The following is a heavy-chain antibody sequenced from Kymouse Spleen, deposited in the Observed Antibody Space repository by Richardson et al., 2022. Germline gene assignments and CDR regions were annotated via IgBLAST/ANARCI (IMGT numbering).Heavy chain of an antibody. J-gene: IGHJ3*02. Sequence: QVQLQQWGAGLLKPSETLSLTCAVYGGSFSGYYWSWIRQPPGKGLEWIGEINHSGSTNYNPSLKSRVTISVDTSKNQFSLKLSSVTAADTAVYYCARVDNWNGNDAFDIWGQGTMVTVSS. CDR3: ARVDNWNGNDAFDI. CDR2: INHSGST. CDR1: GGSFSGYY. V-gene: IGHV4-34*01. D-gene: IGHD1-1*01.